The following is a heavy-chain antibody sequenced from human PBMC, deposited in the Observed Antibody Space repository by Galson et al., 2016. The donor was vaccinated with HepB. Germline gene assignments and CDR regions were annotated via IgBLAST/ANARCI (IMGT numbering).Heavy chain of an antibody. CDR3: AKGVALWYSSGWGERYFTH. CDR2: INWNGDST. D-gene: IGHD6-19*01. J-gene: IGHJ1*01. V-gene: IGHV3-43*01. Sequence: SLRLSCAASGLTFEDFSMHWVRQVPGKGLEWVSCINWNGDSTYYADSVKGRFTISRDNKKNSLYLQMNSLRTEDTALYYCAKGVALWYSSGWGERYFTHWVQGTLVTVSS. CDR1: GLTFEDFS.